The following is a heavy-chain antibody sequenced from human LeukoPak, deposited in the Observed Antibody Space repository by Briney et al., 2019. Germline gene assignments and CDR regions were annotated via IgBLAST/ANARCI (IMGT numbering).Heavy chain of an antibody. CDR1: GGSISTYY. V-gene: IGHV4-4*07. CDR2: IHSSGST. Sequence: PSETLSLTCTVSGGSISTYYWSCIRQPAGKGLEWIGRIHSSGSTHYNPSLKSRVTMSLDTSKNQFSLKLTSVTAADTAVYYCARDNDFFDYWGQGTLVTVSS. CDR3: ARDNDFFDY. J-gene: IGHJ4*02.